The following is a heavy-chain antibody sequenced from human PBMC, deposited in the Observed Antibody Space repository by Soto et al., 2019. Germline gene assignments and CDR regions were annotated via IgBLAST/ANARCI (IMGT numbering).Heavy chain of an antibody. CDR3: ARTLYRDNVDY. D-gene: IGHD4-17*01. J-gene: IGHJ4*02. CDR2: MNPNSGNT. CDR1: GYTVTSYD. V-gene: IGHV1-8*01. Sequence: QVQLVQSGAEVKKPGASVKVSCKASGYTVTSYDINWVRQATGQGLEWMGWMNPNSGNTGYAQKFQGRVTMTRHTSICTAHMELSSLRSEDTAVYYCARTLYRDNVDYWGQGTLVTVSS.